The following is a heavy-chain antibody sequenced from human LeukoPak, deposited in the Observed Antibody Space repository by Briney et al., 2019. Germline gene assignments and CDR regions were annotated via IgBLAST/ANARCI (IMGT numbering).Heavy chain of an antibody. Sequence: PSVKVSCKASGYTFTGYYMHWVRQAPGQGLEWMGRINPNSGGTNYAQKFQGRVTMTRDTSISTAYMEVSRLRTDDTAVYYCARDRAAGGPYYYDSSGYYFSDYWGQGTLVTVSS. CDR2: INPNSGGT. J-gene: IGHJ4*02. CDR1: GYTFTGYY. CDR3: ARDRAAGGPYYYDSSGYYFSDY. V-gene: IGHV1-2*06. D-gene: IGHD3-22*01.